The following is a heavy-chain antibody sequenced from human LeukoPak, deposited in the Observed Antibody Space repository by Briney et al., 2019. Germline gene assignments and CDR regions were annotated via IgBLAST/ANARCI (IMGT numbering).Heavy chain of an antibody. J-gene: IGHJ4*02. CDR3: ARSPPGGTTVFYY. V-gene: IGHV4-39*01. CDR1: GRSISSCSYY. D-gene: IGHD3-16*01. Sequence: PSETLSLTCTVSGRSISSCSYYWGWIRQPPGKGLEWIGSIYYSGSTYYNPSLKSRGTISVDTSKNQFSLKLSSVTAADTAVYYCARSPPGGTTVFYYWGQGTLVTVSS. CDR2: IYYSGST.